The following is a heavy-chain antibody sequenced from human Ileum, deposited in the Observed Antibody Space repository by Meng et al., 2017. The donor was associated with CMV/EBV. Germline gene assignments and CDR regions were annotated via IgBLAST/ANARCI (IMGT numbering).Heavy chain of an antibody. D-gene: IGHD1-14*01. CDR2: IEQDGSER. J-gene: IGHJ4*02. Sequence: CAASGFTIRSCGRSWVRQARGKGLEWGANIEQDGSERLYVAAVKGRFTISRDNAKIALFLQMNSMGAEDTAIYYCARDTARQPGHGYWGQGTLVTVSS. V-gene: IGHV3-7*01. CDR1: GFTIRSCG. CDR3: ARDTARQPGHGY.